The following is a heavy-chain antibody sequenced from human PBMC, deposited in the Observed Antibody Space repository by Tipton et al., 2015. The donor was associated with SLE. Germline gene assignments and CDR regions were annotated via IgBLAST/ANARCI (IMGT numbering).Heavy chain of an antibody. V-gene: IGHV1-46*01. D-gene: IGHD6-13*01. CDR2: INPSGGST. J-gene: IGHJ5*02. CDR1: GYTFTSYY. Sequence: QLVQSGAEVKKPGASVKVSCKASGYTFTSYYMHWVRQAPGQVLEWMGIINPSGGSTSYAQKFQGRVTMTRNTSTSTVYMELSSVTAADTAVYYCASLTPYSSSWTDRASNWFDPWGQGTLVTVAS. CDR3: ASLTPYSSSWTDRASNWFDP.